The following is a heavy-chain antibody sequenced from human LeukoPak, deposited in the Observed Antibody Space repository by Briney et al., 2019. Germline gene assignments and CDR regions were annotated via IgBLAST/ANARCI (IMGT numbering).Heavy chain of an antibody. CDR3: ARAFDYGDYPDAFDI. Sequence: GGSLRLSCAASGFTFSSCSMNWVRQAPGKGLEWVSSISSSSSYIYYADSMKGRFTISRDNAKNSLYLQMNSLRAEDTAVYYCARAFDYGDYPDAFDIWGQGTMVTVSS. J-gene: IGHJ3*02. CDR1: GFTFSSCS. D-gene: IGHD4-17*01. CDR2: ISSSSSYI. V-gene: IGHV3-21*01.